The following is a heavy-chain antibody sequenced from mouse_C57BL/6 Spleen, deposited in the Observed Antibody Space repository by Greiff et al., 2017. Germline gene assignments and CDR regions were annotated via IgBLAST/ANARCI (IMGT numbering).Heavy chain of an antibody. D-gene: IGHD1-1*01. CDR3: ARPHYYGSRGAWFAY. Sequence: QVQLKQPGAELVMPGASVKLSCKASGYTFTSYWMHWVKQRPGQGLEWIGEIDPSDSYTNYNQKFKGTSTLTVDKSSSTAYMQLSSLTSEDSAVYYCARPHYYGSRGAWFAYWGQGTLVTVSA. CDR1: GYTFTSYW. CDR2: IDPSDSYT. J-gene: IGHJ3*01. V-gene: IGHV1-69*01.